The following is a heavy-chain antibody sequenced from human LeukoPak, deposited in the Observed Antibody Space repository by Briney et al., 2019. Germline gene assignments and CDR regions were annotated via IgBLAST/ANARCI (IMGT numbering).Heavy chain of an antibody. V-gene: IGHV4-34*01. Sequence: SETLSLTCAVYGGSFSGYYWSWIRQPPGKGLEWIGEINHSGSTNYNPSLKSRVTISVDTSKNQFSLKLSSVTAADTAVYYCARGLVVVVAAIDVFDIWAKGTMVTVSS. CDR1: GGSFSGYY. D-gene: IGHD2-15*01. CDR2: INHSGST. J-gene: IGHJ3*02. CDR3: ARGLVVVVAAIDVFDI.